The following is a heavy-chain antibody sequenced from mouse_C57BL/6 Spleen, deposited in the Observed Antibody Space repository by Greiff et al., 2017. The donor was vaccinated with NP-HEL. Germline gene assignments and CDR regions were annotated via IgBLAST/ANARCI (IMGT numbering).Heavy chain of an antibody. CDR2: IHPNSGST. J-gene: IGHJ2*01. V-gene: IGHV1-64*01. CDR3: AREGGYGSYYFDY. Sequence: VQLQQSGAELVKPGASVKLSCKASGYTFTSYWMHWVKQRPGQGLEWIGMIHPNSGSTNYNEKFKSKATLTVDKSSSTAYMQLSSLTSEDSAVYYCAREGGYGSYYFDYWGQGTTLTVSS. D-gene: IGHD1-1*01. CDR1: GYTFTSYW.